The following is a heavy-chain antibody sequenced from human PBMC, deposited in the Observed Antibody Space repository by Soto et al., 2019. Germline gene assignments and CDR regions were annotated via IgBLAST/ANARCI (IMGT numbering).Heavy chain of an antibody. D-gene: IGHD4-17*01. CDR2: ISYHGSDK. J-gene: IGHJ4*02. Sequence: QVQLVESGGGVVQPGRSLRLSCAASGFTFSNYGMQWVRQAPGKGLEWVAVISYHGSDKYYADSVKGRFTISRDNSKNTLYLQMDSRRAEDTAVYYCAKDHLTTTVTTVGYWGQGTLVTVSS. CDR1: GFTFSNYG. V-gene: IGHV3-30*18. CDR3: AKDHLTTTVTTVGY.